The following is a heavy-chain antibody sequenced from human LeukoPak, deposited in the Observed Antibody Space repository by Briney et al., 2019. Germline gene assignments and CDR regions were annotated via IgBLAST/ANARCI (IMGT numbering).Heavy chain of an antibody. V-gene: IGHV4-34*01. CDR1: GGSFSGYY. D-gene: IGHD3-9*01. Sequence: SETLSLTCAVYGGSFSGYYWSWIRQPPGKGLERIGEINHSGSTNYNPSLKSRVTISVDTSKNQFSLKLSSVTAADTAVYYCARVSIRYFDWLSHDAFDIWGQGTMVTVSS. J-gene: IGHJ3*02. CDR2: INHSGST. CDR3: ARVSIRYFDWLSHDAFDI.